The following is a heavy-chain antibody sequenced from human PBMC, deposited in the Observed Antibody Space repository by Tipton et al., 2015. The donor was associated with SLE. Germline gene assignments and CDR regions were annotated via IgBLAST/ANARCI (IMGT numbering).Heavy chain of an antibody. D-gene: IGHD6-13*01. CDR2: INHSGST. Sequence: TLSLTCAVYGGSFSGYYWSWIRQPPGKGLEWIGEINHSGSTNYNPSLKSRVTISVDTSKNQFSLKLSSVTAADTAVYYCARQVAAATCMDVWGQGTTVTVSS. J-gene: IGHJ6*02. CDR1: GGSFSGYY. CDR3: ARQVAAATCMDV. V-gene: IGHV4-34*01.